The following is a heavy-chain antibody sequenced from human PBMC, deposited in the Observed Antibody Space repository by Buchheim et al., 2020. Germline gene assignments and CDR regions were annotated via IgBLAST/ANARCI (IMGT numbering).Heavy chain of an antibody. V-gene: IGHV3-48*01. CDR1: DFAFSAYA. Sequence: HLLDSGGGLVQPGGSLRLSCAASDFAFSAYAMNWVRQAPGKGLEWVSYISSSSNTIYYADSVRGRFTISRDNAKNSLHLQMNSLRGEDTAVYYCATWAFYHGVDVWGQGTT. D-gene: IGHD7-27*01. J-gene: IGHJ6*02. CDR3: ATWAFYHGVDV. CDR2: ISSSSNTI.